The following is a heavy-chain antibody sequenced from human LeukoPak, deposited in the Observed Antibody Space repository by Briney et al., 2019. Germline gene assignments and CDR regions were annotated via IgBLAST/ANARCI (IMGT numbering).Heavy chain of an antibody. CDR3: ARDNIAAAGTSVY. V-gene: IGHV4-61*01. Sequence: TSETLSLTCTVSGGSVNSGSYYWSWIRLPPGKGLEWIGYIYYNGIANYNPSLKSRVTISLDTPKNQFSLKLTSVTAADTAVYYCARDNIAAAGTSVYWGQGTLVTVSP. D-gene: IGHD6-13*01. CDR2: IYYNGIA. J-gene: IGHJ4*02. CDR1: GGSVNSGSYY.